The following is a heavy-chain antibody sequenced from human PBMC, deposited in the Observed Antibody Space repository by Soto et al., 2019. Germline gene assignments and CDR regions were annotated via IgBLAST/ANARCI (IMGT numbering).Heavy chain of an antibody. V-gene: IGHV3-21*01. J-gene: IGHJ4*02. D-gene: IGHD2-15*01. CDR1: GFTFSRYS. CDR3: ARGVVAGVSIGY. Sequence: GGSLRLSCAASGFTFSRYSMNWVRQAPGKGLEWVSSISSSSSYIYYADSVKGRFTISRDNAKNSLYLQMNSLRAEDTAVYYCARGVVAGVSIGYWGQGTLVTVSS. CDR2: ISSSSSYI.